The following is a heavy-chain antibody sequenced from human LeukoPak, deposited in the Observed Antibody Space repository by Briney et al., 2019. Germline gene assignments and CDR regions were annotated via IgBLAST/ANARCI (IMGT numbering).Heavy chain of an antibody. D-gene: IGHD3-22*01. CDR1: GGTFSSYA. Sequence: VASVKVSCKASGGTFSSYAISWVRQAPGQGLEWMGGIIPIFGTANYAQKFQGRVTITADESTSTAYMELSSLRSEDTAVYYCASPRPMFRGYSTEYFQHWGQGTLVTVSS. J-gene: IGHJ1*01. V-gene: IGHV1-69*13. CDR2: IIPIFGTA. CDR3: ASPRPMFRGYSTEYFQH.